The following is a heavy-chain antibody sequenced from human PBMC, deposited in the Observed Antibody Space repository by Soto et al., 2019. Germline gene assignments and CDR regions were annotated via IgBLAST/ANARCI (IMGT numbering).Heavy chain of an antibody. D-gene: IGHD1-26*01. V-gene: IGHV1-24*01. Sequence: ASVKVSCKVSGYTLTELSMHWVRQAPGKGLEWMGGFDPEDGGTNYAQKFQGWVTMTRDTSISTAYMELSRLRSDDTAVYYCATQRSEWELSFDYWGQGTLVTVSS. J-gene: IGHJ4*02. CDR3: ATQRSEWELSFDY. CDR2: FDPEDGGT. CDR1: GYTLTELS.